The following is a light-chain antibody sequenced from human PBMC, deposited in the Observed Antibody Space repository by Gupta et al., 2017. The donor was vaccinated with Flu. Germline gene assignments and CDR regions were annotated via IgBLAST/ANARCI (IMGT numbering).Light chain of an antibody. CDR3: QQYYGTTLLT. CDR1: QGVLYRSNINSY. CDR2: WAS. V-gene: IGKV4-1*01. Sequence: DIVFTQSPHLLAVFLGVRATINCHSRQGVLYRSNINSYLTWYRQKPGQPPKLLVSWASTRDSGVPDRCSGGGSWTTYTPPISSLQAEEVAVYYCQQYYGTTLLTFGHGTKVDIK. J-gene: IGKJ1*01.